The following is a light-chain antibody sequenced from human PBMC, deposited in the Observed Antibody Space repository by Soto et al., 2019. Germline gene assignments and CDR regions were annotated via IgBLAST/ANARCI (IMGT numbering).Light chain of an antibody. J-gene: IGKJ5*01. V-gene: IGKV3D-15*01. CDR2: GAS. CDR1: QSVSSNY. Sequence: DIVLTQSPGTLSLSPGERATLSCRASQSVSSNYLAWYPQKPGQAPRLLIYGASTRATGVPDRFSGSGSGTDFTLTINSLQSEDVGVYYCQQYNNWPPSTFGQGTRLEIK. CDR3: QQYNNWPPST.